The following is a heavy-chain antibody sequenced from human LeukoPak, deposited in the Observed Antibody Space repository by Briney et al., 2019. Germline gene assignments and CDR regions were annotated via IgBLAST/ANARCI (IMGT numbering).Heavy chain of an antibody. J-gene: IGHJ6*02. CDR1: GYTLTELS. CDR3: TRALEDYYYYGMDV. CDR2: INPSGGST. Sequence: ASVKVSCKVSGYTLTELSMHWVRQAPGKGLEWMGIINPSGGSTSYAQKFQGRVTMTRDTSTSTVYMELSSLRSEDTAVYYCTRALEDYYYYGMDVWGQGTTVTVSS. V-gene: IGHV1-46*01. D-gene: IGHD2-15*01.